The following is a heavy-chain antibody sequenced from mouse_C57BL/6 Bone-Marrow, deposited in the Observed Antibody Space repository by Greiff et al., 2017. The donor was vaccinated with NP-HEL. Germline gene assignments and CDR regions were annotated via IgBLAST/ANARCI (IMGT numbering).Heavy chain of an antibody. Sequence: EVQGVESGGDLVKPGGSLKLSCAASGFTFSSYGMSWVRQTPDKRLEWVATISSGGSYTYYPDSVKGRFTISRDNAKNTLYLQMSSLKSEDTAMYYCASPYYYGSRTGFAYWGQGTLVTVSA. CDR2: ISSGGSYT. V-gene: IGHV5-6*01. CDR3: ASPYYYGSRTGFAY. J-gene: IGHJ3*01. CDR1: GFTFSSYG. D-gene: IGHD1-1*01.